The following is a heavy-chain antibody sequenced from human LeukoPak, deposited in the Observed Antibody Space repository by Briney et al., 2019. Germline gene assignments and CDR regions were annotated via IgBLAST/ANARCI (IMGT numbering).Heavy chain of an antibody. CDR2: INPSGGST. J-gene: IGHJ4*02. Sequence: ASVKVSCKASGYTFTSYYMYWVRQAPGQGLEWMGIINPSGGSTSYAQKFQGRVTMTRDTSTSTVYMELSSLRSEDTAVYYCARDGAWIHSFDYWGQGTLVTVSS. D-gene: IGHD5-18*01. CDR3: ARDGAWIHSFDY. CDR1: GYTFTSYY. V-gene: IGHV1-46*01.